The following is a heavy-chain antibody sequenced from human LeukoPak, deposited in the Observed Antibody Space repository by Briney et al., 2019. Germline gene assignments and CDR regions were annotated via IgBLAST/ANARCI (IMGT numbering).Heavy chain of an antibody. CDR2: IYYSGST. V-gene: IGHV4-39*01. CDR3: ARPTVTTRDGMDV. D-gene: IGHD4-11*01. CDR1: GGSISSSSYY. Sequence: PSETLSLTCTVSGGSISSSSYYWGWIRQPPGKGLEWIGSIYYSGSTYYNPSLKSRVTISVGTSKNQFSLKLSSVTAADTAVYYCARPTVTTRDGMDVWGQGTTVTVSS. J-gene: IGHJ6*02.